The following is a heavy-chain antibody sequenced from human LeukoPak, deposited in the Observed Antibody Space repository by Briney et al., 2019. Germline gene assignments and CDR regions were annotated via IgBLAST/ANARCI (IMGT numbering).Heavy chain of an antibody. CDR2: ISGSGGST. CDR3: AKTRSSWQINCFDY. D-gene: IGHD6-13*01. V-gene: IGHV3-23*01. CDR1: GFTFSSYA. J-gene: IGHJ4*02. Sequence: PGGSLRLSCAASGFTFSSYAMSWVRQAPGKGLEWVSAISGSGGSTYYADSAKGRFTISRDNSKNTLYLQMNSLRAEDTAVYYCAKTRSSWQINCFDYWGQGTLVTVSS.